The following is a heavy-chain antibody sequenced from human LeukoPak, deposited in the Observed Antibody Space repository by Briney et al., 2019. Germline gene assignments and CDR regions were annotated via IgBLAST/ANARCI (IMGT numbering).Heavy chain of an antibody. Sequence: GGSLRLSCAASGFTFSSFTMNWVRQAPGKGLEWVSSISNRGSYIYYADSVMGRFTVSRDNAKNSLFLQMNSLTAEDTALYYCARDSSLPPKNEDHYYYFYMDVWGKGTTVTVSS. D-gene: IGHD1-1*01. CDR1: GFTFSSFT. CDR2: ISNRGSYI. CDR3: ARDSSLPPKNEDHYYYFYMDV. V-gene: IGHV3-21*01. J-gene: IGHJ6*03.